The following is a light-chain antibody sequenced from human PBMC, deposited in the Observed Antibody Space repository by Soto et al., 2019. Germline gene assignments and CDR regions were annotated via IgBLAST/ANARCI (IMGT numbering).Light chain of an antibody. J-gene: IGKJ1*01. CDR2: GAS. V-gene: IGKV3-20*01. CDR1: QTVTFSY. Sequence: EIVLTQSPGTLSLSPGERVALSFRTSQTVTFSYLAWYQQKPGQAPRLLIFGASTRATGIPDRFRGSGSGTDFTLTISRLEPEDFAVYYCQQYGSSPRTFGQGTKVDIK. CDR3: QQYGSSPRT.